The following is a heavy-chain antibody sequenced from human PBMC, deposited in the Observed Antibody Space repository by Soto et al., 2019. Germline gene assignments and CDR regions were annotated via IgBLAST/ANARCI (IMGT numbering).Heavy chain of an antibody. CDR3: ARGKVPYYYYGIDV. V-gene: IGHV4-34*01. Sequence: SETLSLTCAVYGGSFSGYYWSWIRQPPGKGLEWIGEINHSGSTNYNPSLKSRVTISVDTSKNQFSLKLSSVTAADTAVYYCARGKVPYYYYGIDVWAQGTTLTVS. CDR2: INHSGST. D-gene: IGHD3-10*01. J-gene: IGHJ6*02. CDR1: GGSFSGYY.